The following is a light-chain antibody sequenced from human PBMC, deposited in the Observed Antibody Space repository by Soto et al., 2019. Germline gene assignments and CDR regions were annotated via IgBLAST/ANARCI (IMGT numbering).Light chain of an antibody. J-gene: IGKJ1*01. CDR2: GAS. CDR3: QQYGSSRT. V-gene: IGKV3-20*01. Sequence: EIVLTQSPGTLSLSPGERATLSCRASQSVSSSYLAWYQQKPGQAPRLLIYGASSRATGIPDRFSGSGSGTDFTLTISRLEPDDGAVYYCQQYGSSRTFGQGTKVEIK. CDR1: QSVSSSY.